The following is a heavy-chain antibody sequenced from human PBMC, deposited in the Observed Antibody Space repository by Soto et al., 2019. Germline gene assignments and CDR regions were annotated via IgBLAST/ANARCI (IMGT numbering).Heavy chain of an antibody. D-gene: IGHD2-15*01. CDR1: GGSFSGYY. J-gene: IGHJ4*02. Sequence: SSETLSLTCAVYGGSFSGYYWSWIRQPPGKGLEWIGEISHSGSTNYNPSLKSRVTISVDTSKNQFSLKLSSVTAADTAVYYCARGRLGYCSGGSCYSLGYWGQGTLVTVSS. V-gene: IGHV4-34*01. CDR2: ISHSGST. CDR3: ARGRLGYCSGGSCYSLGY.